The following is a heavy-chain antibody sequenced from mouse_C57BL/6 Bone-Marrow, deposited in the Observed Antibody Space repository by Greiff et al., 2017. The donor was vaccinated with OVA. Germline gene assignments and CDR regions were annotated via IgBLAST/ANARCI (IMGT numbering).Heavy chain of an antibody. D-gene: IGHD2-2*01. Sequence: EVKLQESGGGLVKPGGSLKLSCAASGFTFSSYAMSWVRQTPDKRLEWVATISDGGSYTYYPDNVKGRFTISRDNAKNNLYLQMSHLKSEDTAMYYCARAYGYASYYYAMDYWGQGTSGTVSS. V-gene: IGHV5-4*03. CDR1: GFTFSSYA. CDR3: ARAYGYASYYYAMDY. J-gene: IGHJ4*01. CDR2: ISDGGSYT.